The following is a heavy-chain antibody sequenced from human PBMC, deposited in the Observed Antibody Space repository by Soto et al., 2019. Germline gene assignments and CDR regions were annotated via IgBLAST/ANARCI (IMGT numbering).Heavy chain of an antibody. CDR1: GGSISSSSYY. Sequence: QLQLQESGPGLVKPSETLSLTCTVSGGSISSSSYYWGWIRQPPGKGLEWIGSIYYSGSTYYNPSLKSRVTISVDTSKNQFSLKLSSVTAADTAVYYCARQGGYDEGIAAAGTEYYYYGMDVWGQGTTVTVSS. V-gene: IGHV4-39*01. J-gene: IGHJ6*02. D-gene: IGHD6-13*01. CDR3: ARQGGYDEGIAAAGTEYYYYGMDV. CDR2: IYYSGST.